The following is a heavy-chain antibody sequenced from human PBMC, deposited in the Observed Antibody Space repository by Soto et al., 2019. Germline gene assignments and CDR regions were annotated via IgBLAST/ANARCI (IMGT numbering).Heavy chain of an antibody. CDR2: ITPIFGTA. D-gene: IGHD5-18*01. CDR3: ASTVDTAMVTYYYYYYYGMDV. J-gene: IGHJ6*02. V-gene: IGHV1-69*13. CDR1: GGTVSSYA. Sequence: SVKVSCKASGGTVSSYAISWVRQAPGQGLEWMGGITPIFGTANYAQKFQGRVTITADESTSTAYMELSSLRSEDTAVYYCASTVDTAMVTYYYYYYYGMDVWGQGTAVTVSS.